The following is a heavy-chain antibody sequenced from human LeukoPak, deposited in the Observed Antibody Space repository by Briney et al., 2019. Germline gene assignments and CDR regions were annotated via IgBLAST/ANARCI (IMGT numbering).Heavy chain of an antibody. J-gene: IGHJ4*02. Sequence: ASVKVSCKASGYTFTGYYMHWVRQAPGQGLEWMGWINPNSGGTNYAQKFQGRVTMTRDASISTAYMELSRLRSDDTAVYYCARDQDSSGPGNFDYWGQGTLVTVSS. D-gene: IGHD3-22*01. CDR3: ARDQDSSGPGNFDY. CDR2: INPNSGGT. V-gene: IGHV1-2*02. CDR1: GYTFTGYY.